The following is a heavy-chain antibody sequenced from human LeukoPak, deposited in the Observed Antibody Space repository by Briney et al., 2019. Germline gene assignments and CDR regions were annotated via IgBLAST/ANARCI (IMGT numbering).Heavy chain of an antibody. D-gene: IGHD6-19*01. CDR1: GGTISSYY. V-gene: IGHV4-59*08. Sequence: SETLSLTCTVSGGTISSYYWNWIRQPPGKGLEWIGYIHYSGSTKYNPSLKSRVAISVDTSKNQFSLKLSSVTAADTAVYYCARWYSSGWAFDYWGQGTLVTVSS. CDR2: IHYSGST. CDR3: ARWYSSGWAFDY. J-gene: IGHJ4*02.